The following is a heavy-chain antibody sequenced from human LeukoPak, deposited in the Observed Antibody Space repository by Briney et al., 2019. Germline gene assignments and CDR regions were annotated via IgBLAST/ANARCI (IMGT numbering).Heavy chain of an antibody. D-gene: IGHD1-1*01. CDR2: IYYSGST. V-gene: IGHV4-59*08. CDR3: ARWKQGAFDI. Sequence: SETLSLTCTVSGGSISSYYWSWIRQPPGKGLEWIGHIYYSGSTNYNPSLKSRVTISVDTSKNQFSLKLSSVTAADTAVYYCARWKQGAFDIWGQGTMVTVSS. J-gene: IGHJ3*02. CDR1: GGSISSYY.